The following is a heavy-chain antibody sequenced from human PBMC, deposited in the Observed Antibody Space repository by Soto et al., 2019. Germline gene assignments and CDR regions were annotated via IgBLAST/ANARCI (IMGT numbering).Heavy chain of an antibody. Sequence: PGGSLRLSCGASGFNFRLYPMAWVRQAPGKGLEWVSSISGSGGSTFYADSVKGRSTISRDNSKNTLYLQMDTLRAGDSAVYYCAKAHTFRFYYFTGGDYWGQGTLVTVSS. CDR3: AKAHTFRFYYFTGGDY. D-gene: IGHD3-22*01. CDR2: ISGSGGST. CDR1: GFNFRLYP. J-gene: IGHJ4*02. V-gene: IGHV3-23*01.